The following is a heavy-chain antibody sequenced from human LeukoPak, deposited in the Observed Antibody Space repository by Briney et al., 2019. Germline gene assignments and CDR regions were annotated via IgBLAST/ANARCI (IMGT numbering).Heavy chain of an antibody. CDR3: ARPRYGDYTYYFDY. J-gene: IGHJ4*02. CDR2: IYPGDSDT. CDR1: GYSFTTNW. D-gene: IGHD4-17*01. V-gene: IGHV5-51*01. Sequence: GESLKISCKAFGYSFTTNWIGWVRQMPGKGLEWMGIIYPGDSDTRYSTSFEGQVTISADKSSSTAYLQWSSLKASDTAMYFCARPRYGDYTYYFDYWGQGTMVT.